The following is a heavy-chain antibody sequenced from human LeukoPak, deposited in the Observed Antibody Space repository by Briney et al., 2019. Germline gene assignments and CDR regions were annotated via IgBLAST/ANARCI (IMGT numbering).Heavy chain of an antibody. Sequence: SDTQSLTCAVDAGSFSVSYCSSIRHPPRTGLEWMGEVNLRGSTSYNPPLKSRVAFSVDTSKNQFSLKLTSVSAADTAVYYCARSSRSWYGLLESWGQGTQLTVSP. J-gene: IGHJ4*02. V-gene: IGHV4-34*01. D-gene: IGHD6-13*01. CDR2: VNLRGST. CDR1: AGSFSVSY. CDR3: ARSSRSWYGLLES.